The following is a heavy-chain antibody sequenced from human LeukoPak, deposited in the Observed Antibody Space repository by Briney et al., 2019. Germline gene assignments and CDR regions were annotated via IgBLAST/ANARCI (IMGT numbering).Heavy chain of an antibody. D-gene: IGHD6-6*01. J-gene: IGHJ4*02. CDR3: AKDPTWEQLVPYYFDY. V-gene: IGHV3-30*02. CDR1: GFTFSSYG. CDR2: IRYDGSNK. Sequence: TGGSLRLSCAASGFTFSSYGMHWVRQAPGKGLEWVAFIRYDGSNKYYADSVKGRFTISRDNSKNTLYLQMNSLRAEDTAVYYCAKDPTWEQLVPYYFDYWGQGTLVTVSS.